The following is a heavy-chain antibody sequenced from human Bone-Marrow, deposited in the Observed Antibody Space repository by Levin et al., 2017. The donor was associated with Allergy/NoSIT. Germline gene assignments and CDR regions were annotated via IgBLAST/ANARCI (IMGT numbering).Heavy chain of an antibody. V-gene: IGHV3-15*01. CDR1: GFTFSNAW. CDR2: IKSKTDGGTT. D-gene: IGHD2-15*01. CDR3: TTVGQGRGYCSGGSCQSWEHY. Sequence: GGSLRLSCAASGFTFSNAWMSWVRQAPGKGLEWVGRIKSKTDGGTTDYAAPVKGRFTISRDDSKNTLYLQMNSLKTEDTAVYYCTTVGQGRGYCSGGSCQSWEHYWGQGTLVTVSS. J-gene: IGHJ4*02.